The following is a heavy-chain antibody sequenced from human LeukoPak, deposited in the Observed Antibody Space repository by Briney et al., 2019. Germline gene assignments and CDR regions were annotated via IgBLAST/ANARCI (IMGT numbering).Heavy chain of an antibody. CDR1: GFTFSRYG. J-gene: IGHJ2*01. CDR2: IWYDESNS. Sequence: SGGSLRLSCAASGFTFSRYGMHWVRQAPGKGLEWVAVIWYDESNSYYADSVKGRFTISRDNSKKTLYLQMDSLRAEDTAVYYCARDGVTVASSPSYWYFDLWGRGTLVTVSS. V-gene: IGHV3-33*01. CDR3: ARDGVTVASSPSYWYFDL. D-gene: IGHD3-3*01.